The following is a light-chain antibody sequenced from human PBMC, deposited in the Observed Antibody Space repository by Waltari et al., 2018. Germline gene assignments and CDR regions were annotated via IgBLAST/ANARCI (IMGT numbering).Light chain of an antibody. CDR2: GAS. CDR3: QQYNNWPLT. J-gene: IGKJ4*01. Sequence: EIVMTQSPATLSVSPGERATLSCRASQSVSSNLAWYQQKPGQAPRLLIYGASTRAPGSPARFSGSGSGTEFTLTISSLQSEDFAVYYCQQYNNWPLTFGGGTKVEIK. V-gene: IGKV3-15*01. CDR1: QSVSSN.